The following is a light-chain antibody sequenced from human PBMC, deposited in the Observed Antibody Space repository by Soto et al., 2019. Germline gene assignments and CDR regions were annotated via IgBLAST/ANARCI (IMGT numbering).Light chain of an antibody. V-gene: IGLV2-14*01. CDR1: SSDVGGYKY. CDR3: SSYTSSSTPVV. Sequence: ALTQPASVSGSPGQSITISCTGTSSDVGGYKYVSWYQQLPDKAPKLMIYEVSNRPSGVSDRFSGSKSGNTASLTISGLQAEDEADYYCSSYTSSSTPVVFGGGTKLTVL. CDR2: EVS. J-gene: IGLJ2*01.